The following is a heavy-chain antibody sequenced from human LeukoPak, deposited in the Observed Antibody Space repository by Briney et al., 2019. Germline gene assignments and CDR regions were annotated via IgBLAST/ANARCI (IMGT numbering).Heavy chain of an antibody. CDR3: ARGLRQWLLTYYFDY. D-gene: IGHD6-19*01. CDR1: GYTFSNAW. V-gene: IGHV3-73*01. Sequence: GGSLRLSCAASGYTFSNAWMSWVRQASGKGLEWVGRIRSKANSYATAYAASVKGRFTISRDDSKNTAYLQMNSLRAEDTAVYYCARGLRQWLLTYYFDYWGQGTLVTVSS. J-gene: IGHJ4*02. CDR2: IRSKANSYAT.